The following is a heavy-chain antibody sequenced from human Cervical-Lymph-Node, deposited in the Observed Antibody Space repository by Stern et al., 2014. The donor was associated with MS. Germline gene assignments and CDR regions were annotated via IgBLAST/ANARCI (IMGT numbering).Heavy chain of an antibody. J-gene: IGHJ3*02. CDR1: GFTFTSSA. CDR3: AAEPMYYSDSVGAFDI. Sequence: QLVQSGPEVKKPGTSVKVSCKASGFTFTSSAVQWVRQARAQPPAWLGSIVVGSGNTNYAQKFQERVTITRDMSTSTAYMELSSLRSEDTAVYYCAAEPMYYSDSVGAFDIWGQGTMVTVSS. V-gene: IGHV1-58*01. D-gene: IGHD3-22*01. CDR2: IVVGSGNT.